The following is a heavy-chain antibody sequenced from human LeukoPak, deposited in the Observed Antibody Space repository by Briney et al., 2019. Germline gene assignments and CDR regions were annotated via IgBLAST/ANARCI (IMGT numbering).Heavy chain of an antibody. Sequence: GGSLRLSCAASGFTFGSSAMSWVRQVPGKGLEWVSGISASGGSTSYADSVRGRFTISRDNSKNTLYVQMNSLKNQNTALFFRSKNPKLESPPYLDFWGQGTLVTVSS. J-gene: IGHJ4*02. D-gene: IGHD1-1*01. V-gene: IGHV3-23*01. CDR3: SKNPKLESPPYLDF. CDR2: ISASGGST. CDR1: GFTFGSSA.